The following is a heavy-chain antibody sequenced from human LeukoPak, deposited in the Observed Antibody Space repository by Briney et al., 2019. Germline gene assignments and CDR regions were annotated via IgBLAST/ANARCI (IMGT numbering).Heavy chain of an antibody. D-gene: IGHD2-21*02. J-gene: IGHJ3*02. CDR2: IIPIFGTA. CDR1: GGTFSSYA. CDR3: ARDLNCGGDCYSAFDI. V-gene: IGHV1-69*05. Sequence: ASVKVSCKASGGTFSSYAISWVRQAPGQGLEWMGRIIPIFGTANYAQKFQGRVTITTDESTSTAYMELSSLRSEDTAVYYCARDLNCGGDCYSAFDIWAKGQWSPSIQ.